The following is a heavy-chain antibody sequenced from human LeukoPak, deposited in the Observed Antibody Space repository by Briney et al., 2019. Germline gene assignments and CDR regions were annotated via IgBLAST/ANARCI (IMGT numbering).Heavy chain of an antibody. D-gene: IGHD5-12*01. CDR2: ISWNSGSI. Sequence: PGGSLRLSCAASGFTVSSNYMSWVRQAPGKGLEWVSGISWNSGSIGYADSVKGRFTISRDNAKNSLYLQMNSLRAEDMALYYCAKSIVATIAGEFYFDYWGQGTLVTVSS. J-gene: IGHJ4*02. V-gene: IGHV3-9*03. CDR1: GFTVSSNY. CDR3: AKSIVATIAGEFYFDY.